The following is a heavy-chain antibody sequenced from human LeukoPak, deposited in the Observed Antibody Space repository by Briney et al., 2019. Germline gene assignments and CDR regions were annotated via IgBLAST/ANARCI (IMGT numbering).Heavy chain of an antibody. Sequence: ASVEVSCKVSGYTLTELSMHWVRQAPGKGLEWMGGFDPEDGETIYAQKFQGRVTMTEDTSTDTAYMELSSLRSEDTAVYYCATYSDFWSGYSRYYYMDVWGKGTTVTVSS. CDR3: ATYSDFWSGYSRYYYMDV. J-gene: IGHJ6*03. D-gene: IGHD3/OR15-3a*01. V-gene: IGHV1-24*01. CDR1: GYTLTELS. CDR2: FDPEDGET.